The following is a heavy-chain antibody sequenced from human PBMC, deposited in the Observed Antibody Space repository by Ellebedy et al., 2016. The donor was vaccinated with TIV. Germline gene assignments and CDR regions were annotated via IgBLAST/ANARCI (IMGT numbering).Heavy chain of an antibody. V-gene: IGHV4-59*11. CDR3: ARGGGWLQLGWFDP. Sequence: GSLRLSCSVSGGSIGKHYWSWIRQPPGKGREWIGHIYYSGSTNYNPSLKSRVTISLDTSKNQFSLKLSSVTAADTAVYYCARGGGWLQLGWFDPWGQGTLVTVSS. CDR1: GGSIGKHY. J-gene: IGHJ5*02. D-gene: IGHD5-24*01. CDR2: IYYSGST.